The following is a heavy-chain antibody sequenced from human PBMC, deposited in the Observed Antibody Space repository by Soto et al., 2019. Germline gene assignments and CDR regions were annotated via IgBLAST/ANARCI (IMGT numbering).Heavy chain of an antibody. CDR1: GYTFTSYG. Sequence: ASVKVSCKASGYTFTSYGISWVRQAPGQGLEWMGWISAYNGNTNYAQKLQGRVTMTTDTSTSTAYMELRSLRSDDTAVYYCARLWGGWYRGYFDYWGQGTLVTVSS. J-gene: IGHJ4*02. V-gene: IGHV1-18*01. CDR3: ARLWGGWYRGYFDY. D-gene: IGHD6-19*01. CDR2: ISAYNGNT.